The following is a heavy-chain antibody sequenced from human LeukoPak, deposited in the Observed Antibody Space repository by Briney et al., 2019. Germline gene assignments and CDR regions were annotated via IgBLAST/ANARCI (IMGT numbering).Heavy chain of an antibody. D-gene: IGHD5-12*01. CDR1: GFTFSTYW. Sequence: PGGSLRLSCAASGFTFSTYWMSWVRQAPGKGLEWVANIKQDGSEKYYVDSVKGRFTISRDNAKNSLYLQMNSLRAEDTAVYYCARIARDIVATIWAYYYMDVWGKGTTVTVSS. CDR3: ARIARDIVATIWAYYYMDV. V-gene: IGHV3-7*01. CDR2: IKQDGSEK. J-gene: IGHJ6*03.